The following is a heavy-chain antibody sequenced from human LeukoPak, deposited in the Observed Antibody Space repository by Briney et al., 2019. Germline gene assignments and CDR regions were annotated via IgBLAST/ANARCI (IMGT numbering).Heavy chain of an antibody. D-gene: IGHD2-2*01. J-gene: IGHJ6*03. CDR3: AREVFDIVVVPAATPSLGDYYYYMDV. CDR1: GFTFSSYS. CDR2: ISSSSSTI. V-gene: IGHV3-48*01. Sequence: GGSLRLSCAASGFTFSSYSMNWVRQAPGKGLEWVSYISSSSSTIYYADSVKGRFTISRDNAKNSLYLQMNSLRAEDTAVYYCAREVFDIVVVPAATPSLGDYYYYMDVWGKGTTVTVSS.